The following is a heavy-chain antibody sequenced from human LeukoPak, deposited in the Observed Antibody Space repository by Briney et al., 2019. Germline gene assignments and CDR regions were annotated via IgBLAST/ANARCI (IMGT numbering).Heavy chain of an antibody. CDR2: IHYSGST. Sequence: PSETLSLTCAVYGGSFSGYYWSWIRQPPGKGLEWIGSIHYSGSTYYNPSLKSRVTISVDTSKKQFSLKLSSVTAADTAVYYCARGPFPWGQGTLVTVSS. CDR1: GGSFSGYY. J-gene: IGHJ4*02. V-gene: IGHV4-34*01. CDR3: ARGPFP.